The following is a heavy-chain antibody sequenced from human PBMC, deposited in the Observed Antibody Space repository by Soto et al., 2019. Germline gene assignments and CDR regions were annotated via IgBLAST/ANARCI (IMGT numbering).Heavy chain of an antibody. CDR2: ISSRSSSI. Sequence: GGSLILSCAASGFSFSTFTMHWVLQAPGRGLEWVSFISSRSSSIYYADSLKGRFTISRDNAKSSLYLQMNSLRAEDTAVYYCARPGPTAYDAFDIWGQGTMVTVSS. J-gene: IGHJ3*02. CDR3: ARPGPTAYDAFDI. V-gene: IGHV3-21*01. CDR1: GFSFSTFT.